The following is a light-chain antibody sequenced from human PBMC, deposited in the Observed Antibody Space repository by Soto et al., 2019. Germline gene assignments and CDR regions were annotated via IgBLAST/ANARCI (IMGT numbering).Light chain of an antibody. J-gene: IGLJ3*02. Sequence: QPVLTQSPSASASLGASVRLTCTRSSGHAGYDIAWHQQQPEKGPRYLMKLKAGGGHTKGDGIPDRFSGSSSGAERYLTISSLQSDDEADYYCQTWGTGMRVFGGGTKVTVL. CDR2: LKAGGGH. CDR3: QTWGTGMRV. CDR1: SGHAGYD. V-gene: IGLV4-69*01.